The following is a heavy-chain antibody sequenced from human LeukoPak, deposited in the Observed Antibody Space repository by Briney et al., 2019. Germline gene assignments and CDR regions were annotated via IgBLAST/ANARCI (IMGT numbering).Heavy chain of an antibody. Sequence: GGPLRLSCAASGFTFTSYGMHWVRQAPGKGPEWVAVISYDGTYKYYAGSVKGRFTISRDDSKNTLYLQTNSLRAEDTAVYYCAKDRDSSWYSGCFDYWGQGTLVTVSS. D-gene: IGHD6-13*01. V-gene: IGHV3-30*18. J-gene: IGHJ4*02. CDR1: GFTFTSYG. CDR2: ISYDGTYK. CDR3: AKDRDSSWYSGCFDY.